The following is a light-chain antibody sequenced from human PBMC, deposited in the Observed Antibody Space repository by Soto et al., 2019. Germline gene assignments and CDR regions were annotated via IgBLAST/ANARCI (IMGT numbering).Light chain of an antibody. CDR3: QQSYITPYT. V-gene: IGKV1-39*01. CDR2: STY. CDR1: QSSSSH. Sequence: DIQMTQSPSSLSASVGDRVTITCRASQSSSSHLHWFQEKPGKAPNLLIYSTYNLHSGVPSRFSGSGSGTDCTLTISSLQPEDSATYYCQQSYITPYTFGHGTNLEIK. J-gene: IGKJ2*01.